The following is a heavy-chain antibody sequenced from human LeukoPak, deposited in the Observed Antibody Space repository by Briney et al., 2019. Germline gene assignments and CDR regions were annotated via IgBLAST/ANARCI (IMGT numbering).Heavy chain of an antibody. D-gene: IGHD1-26*01. J-gene: IGHJ4*02. V-gene: IGHV4-61*01. CDR3: ARSSGSYLEFDY. Sequence: PSETLSLTCTVSGGSISSTSYYWSWIRQPPGKGLEWIGYIYYSGSTNYNPSLKSRVTISVDTSKNQFSLKLSSVTAADTAVYYCARSSGSYLEFDYWGQGTLVTVSS. CDR2: IYYSGST. CDR1: GGSISSTSYY.